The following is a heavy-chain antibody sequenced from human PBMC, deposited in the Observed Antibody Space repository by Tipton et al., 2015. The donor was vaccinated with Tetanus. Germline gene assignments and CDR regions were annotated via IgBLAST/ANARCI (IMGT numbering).Heavy chain of an antibody. CDR2: INTDKGST. J-gene: IGHJ4*02. V-gene: IGHV1-18*01. Sequence: QSGAEVKKPGASVKVSCKASGYTFTSFGINWVRQAPGQGLEWMGWINTDKGSTNYAQNLQGRVIMTTDTSTLTAYMELRSLRSDDTAVYYCARGGTMDYWGQGTLVTASA. CDR1: GYTFTSFG. D-gene: IGHD1-1*01. CDR3: ARGGTMDY.